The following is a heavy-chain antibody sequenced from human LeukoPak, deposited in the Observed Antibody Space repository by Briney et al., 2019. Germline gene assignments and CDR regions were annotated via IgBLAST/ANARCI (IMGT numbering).Heavy chain of an antibody. J-gene: IGHJ1*01. CDR2: IKQDGSEK. CDR3: AREASSGWYKGEYFQH. CDR1: GFSSSTYW. Sequence: GGSLRLSCVGSGFSSSTYWMSWVRQAPGKGLEWVANIKQDGSEKYYVDSVKGRFTISRDNAKNSLYLQMNSLRAEDTAVYYCAREASSGWYKGEYFQHWGQGTLVTVSS. V-gene: IGHV3-7*01. D-gene: IGHD6-19*01.